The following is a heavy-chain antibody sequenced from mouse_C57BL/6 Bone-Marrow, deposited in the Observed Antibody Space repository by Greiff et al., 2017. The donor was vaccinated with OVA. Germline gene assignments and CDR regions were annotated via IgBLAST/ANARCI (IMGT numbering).Heavy chain of an antibody. V-gene: IGHV7-1*02. CDR3: ARDTGDWYFDV. Sequence: EVQVVESGGGLVQPGGSLRLSCAPSGFTFSDFYMEWVRQPPGKRLEWIAASRNKANDYTTEYSASVKGRFIVSRDTSQSILYLQMNALRAEDTAIYYCARDTGDWYFDVWGAGTTVTVSS. CDR2: SRNKANDYTT. J-gene: IGHJ1*01. CDR1: GFTFSDFY. D-gene: IGHD4-1*01.